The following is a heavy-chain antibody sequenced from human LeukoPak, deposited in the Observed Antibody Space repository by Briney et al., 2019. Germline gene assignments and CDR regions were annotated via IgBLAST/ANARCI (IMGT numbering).Heavy chain of an antibody. Sequence: GGSLRLSCAASGFTFSSYAMHWVRQAPGKGLEWVAVISYDGSNKYYADSVKGRFTISRDNSKNTLYLQMNSLRAEDTAVYYCARDWWELLPPAHYGMDVWGQGTTVTVSS. CDR1: GFTFSSYA. CDR3: ARDWWELLPPAHYGMDV. J-gene: IGHJ6*02. V-gene: IGHV3-30-3*01. D-gene: IGHD1-26*01. CDR2: ISYDGSNK.